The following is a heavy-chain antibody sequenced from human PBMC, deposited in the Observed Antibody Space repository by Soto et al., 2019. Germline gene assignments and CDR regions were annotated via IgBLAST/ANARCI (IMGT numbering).Heavy chain of an antibody. CDR3: ARVTVR. CDR2: IYHSGST. J-gene: IGHJ4*02. CDR1: GGSISSGGYS. V-gene: IGHV4-30-2*01. D-gene: IGHD4-4*01. Sequence: PSETPSLTCAVSGGSISSGGYSWSWIRQPPGKGLEWIGYIYHSGSTYYNPSLKSRVTISVDRSKNQFSLKLSSVTAADTAVYYCARVTVRWGQGIMVTVSS.